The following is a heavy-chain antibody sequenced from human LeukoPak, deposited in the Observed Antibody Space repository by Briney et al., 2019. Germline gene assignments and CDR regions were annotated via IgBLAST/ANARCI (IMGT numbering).Heavy chain of an antibody. CDR3: AKDRLQIWSYVGISDH. Sequence: GGSLRLSCAASGFTISAYNMFWVRQAPGKGLEWVAVISSDGRHIDYPDSVQGRFTISRDISKNTLYLQMNSLTDDDTAVYFCAKDRLQIWSYVGISDHWGQGALVTVSS. J-gene: IGHJ4*02. CDR1: GFTISAYN. CDR2: ISSDGRHI. D-gene: IGHD5-18*01. V-gene: IGHV3-30*04.